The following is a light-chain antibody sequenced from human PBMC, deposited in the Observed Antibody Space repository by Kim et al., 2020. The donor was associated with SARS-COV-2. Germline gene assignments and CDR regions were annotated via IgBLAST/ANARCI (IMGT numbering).Light chain of an antibody. Sequence: DIQMTQSPSSLSVSVGDRVIITCRASQGITNSLAWYQQKPGKVPQLLIYAASALQSGVPSRFSGSGSGTDFTLTISSLQPEDVATYYCQKYNSAPWTFGQGPKVDIK. J-gene: IGKJ1*01. V-gene: IGKV1-27*01. CDR2: AAS. CDR1: QGITNS. CDR3: QKYNSAPWT.